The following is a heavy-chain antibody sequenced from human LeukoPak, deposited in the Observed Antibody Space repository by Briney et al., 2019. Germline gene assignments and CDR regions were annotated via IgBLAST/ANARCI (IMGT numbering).Heavy chain of an antibody. CDR1: GFTFSSYG. J-gene: IGHJ3*02. CDR2: ISYDGSNK. D-gene: IGHD3-22*01. V-gene: IGHV3-30*03. CDR3: ARVGAYYYDSSGYYPYYDAFDI. Sequence: GGSLRLSCAASGFTFSSYGMHWVRQAPGKGLEWVAVISYDGSNKYYADSVKGRFTISRDNAKNSLYLQMNSLRAEDTAVYYCARVGAYYYDSSGYYPYYDAFDIWGQGTMVTVSS.